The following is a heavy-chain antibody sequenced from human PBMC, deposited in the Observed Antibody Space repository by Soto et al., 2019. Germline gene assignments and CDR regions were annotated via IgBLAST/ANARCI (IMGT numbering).Heavy chain of an antibody. CDR1: GFTVNIYY. V-gene: IGHV3-53*02. D-gene: IGHD1-26*01. CDR2: IYSGGST. J-gene: IGHJ6*02. CDR3: AREPPHTTSQNYYYGMDV. Sequence: EVQLLETGGGLIQPGGSLSLSCAVSGFTVNIYYKSWVRQAPGKGLEWVSVIYSGGSTYYADSVKGRFIISRDNTKNMLYLQMNSLRVDDTAVYYCAREPPHTTSQNYYYGMDVWGQGTTVIVSS.